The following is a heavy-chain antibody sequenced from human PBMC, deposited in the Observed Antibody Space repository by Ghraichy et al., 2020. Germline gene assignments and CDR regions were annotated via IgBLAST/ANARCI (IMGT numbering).Heavy chain of an antibody. V-gene: IGHV3-23*01. CDR3: AKDLRAADGYDY. CDR1: GFTFSSYA. D-gene: IGHD6-13*01. CDR2: ISGSGGST. Sequence: GGSLRLSCSASGFTFSSYAMSWVRQAPGKGLEWVSAISGSGGSTYYADSVKGRFTISRGNSKNTLYLQMNSLRAEDTAVYYCAKDLRAADGYDYWGQGTLVTVSS. J-gene: IGHJ4*02.